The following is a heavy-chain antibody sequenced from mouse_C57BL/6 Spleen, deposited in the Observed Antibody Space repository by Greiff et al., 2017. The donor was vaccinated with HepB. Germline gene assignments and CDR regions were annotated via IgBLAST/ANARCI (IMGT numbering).Heavy chain of an antibody. CDR1: GFTFSSYG. CDR3: ARHEDYYGSSYFDY. Sequence: DVKLVESGGDLVKPGGSLKLSCAASGFTFSSYGMSWVRQTPDKRLEWVATISSGGSYTYYPDSVKGRFTISRDNAKNTLYLQMSSLKSEDTAMYYCARHEDYYGSSYFDYWGQGTTLTVSS. J-gene: IGHJ2*01. D-gene: IGHD1-1*01. CDR2: ISSGGSYT. V-gene: IGHV5-6*02.